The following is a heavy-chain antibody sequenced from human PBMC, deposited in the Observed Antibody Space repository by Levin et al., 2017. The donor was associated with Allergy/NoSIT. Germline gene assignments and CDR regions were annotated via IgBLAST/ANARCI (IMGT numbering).Heavy chain of an antibody. CDR2: ISSSSSTI. Sequence: GGSLRLSCAASGFTFSSYSMNWVRQAPGKGLEWVSYISSSSSTIYYADSVKGRFTISRDNAKNSLYLQMNSLRDEDTAVYYCARGTTSSWYVPNYFDYWGQGTLVTVSS. V-gene: IGHV3-48*02. CDR1: GFTFSSYS. D-gene: IGHD6-13*01. J-gene: IGHJ4*02. CDR3: ARGTTSSWYVPNYFDY.